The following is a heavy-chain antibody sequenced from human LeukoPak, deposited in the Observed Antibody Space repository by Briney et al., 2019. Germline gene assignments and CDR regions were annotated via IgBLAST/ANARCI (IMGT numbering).Heavy chain of an antibody. V-gene: IGHV3-74*03. CDR1: GFKFSNYW. CDR3: ISDSECRSGGDY. Sequence: GYSLRLTCAASGFKFSNYWMHWVRQVPGKGLVWVSRINRDGGITTYADSVKGRFTISRDNAKNMLYLQLNSLRAEGTAVYYCISDSECRSGGDYWGQGTLVTVSS. J-gene: IGHJ4*02. D-gene: IGHD3-10*01. CDR2: INRDGGIT.